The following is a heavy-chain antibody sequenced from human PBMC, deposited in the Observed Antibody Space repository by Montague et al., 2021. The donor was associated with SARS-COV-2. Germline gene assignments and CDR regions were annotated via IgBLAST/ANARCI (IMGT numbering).Heavy chain of an antibody. Sequence: SLRLSCAASGFTFRMYWMNWVRQAPGKGLEWVATIKEDGSEKHFVDSMKGRLTISRDNAKNTLYLDINNLRGKDTAVYYCARATSTTVGGVTTHHYHYGLDVWGRGTTLIVSS. V-gene: IGHV3-7*01. J-gene: IGHJ6*02. D-gene: IGHD3-16*01. CDR1: GFTFRMYW. CDR2: IKEDGSEK. CDR3: ARATSTTVGGVTTHHYHYGLDV.